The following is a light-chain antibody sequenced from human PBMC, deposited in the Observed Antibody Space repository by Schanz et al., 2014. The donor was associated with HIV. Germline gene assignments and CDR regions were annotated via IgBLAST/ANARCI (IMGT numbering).Light chain of an antibody. CDR1: SSNIGADYD. CDR2: DNT. Sequence: QSVLAQPPSVSGAPGQRVTISCTGSSSNIGADYDVHWYQLLPGTAPKLLIFDNTNRPSGVPARFSGSKSGTSASLAISGLQSEDEADYYCAAWDDSLNGLVFGTGTKLTVL. V-gene: IGLV1-40*01. J-gene: IGLJ1*01. CDR3: AAWDDSLNGLV.